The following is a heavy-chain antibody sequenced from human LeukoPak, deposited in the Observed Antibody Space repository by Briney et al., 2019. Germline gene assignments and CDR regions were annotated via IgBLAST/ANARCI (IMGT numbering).Heavy chain of an antibody. J-gene: IGHJ4*02. Sequence: PSETLSLTCTVSGGSISSSSYYWGWIRQPPGKGLEWIGSIYYSGSTYYNPSLKSRVTISVDTSKNQFSLKLSSVTAADTAVYYCARLAHYCSSTSCCRTYDYWGQGTLVTVSS. CDR2: IYYSGST. V-gene: IGHV4-39*01. CDR1: GGSISSSSYY. D-gene: IGHD2-2*01. CDR3: ARLAHYCSSTSCCRTYDY.